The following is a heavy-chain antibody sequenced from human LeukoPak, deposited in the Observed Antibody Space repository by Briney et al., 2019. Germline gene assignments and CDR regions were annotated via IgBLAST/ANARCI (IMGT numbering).Heavy chain of an antibody. Sequence: PGGTLRLSCAASGFTFNTYNMNWIRQAPGKGLEWVSFISSSSNYIHYADSVKGRFTISRDNAKNSLYLQMNGLRAEGTAVYYCARDILHSNYIVDYWGQGTLVTVSS. CDR1: GFTFNTYN. D-gene: IGHD4-11*01. V-gene: IGHV3-21*01. CDR3: ARDILHSNYIVDY. CDR2: ISSSSNYI. J-gene: IGHJ4*02.